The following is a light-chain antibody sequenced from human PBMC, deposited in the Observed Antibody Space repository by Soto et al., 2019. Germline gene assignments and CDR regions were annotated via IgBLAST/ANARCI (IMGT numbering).Light chain of an antibody. Sequence: QSALTQPASVSGSPGQSVTISCTGTSSDLGGDNDVPWYQQHPGEAPKLMIYGINNRPSGVSNRFSGSKSGNTASLPISGRQAEDEAVYYCRSYTGSSAPAVFGGGTKLTVL. CDR1: SSDLGGDND. CDR2: GIN. J-gene: IGLJ2*01. CDR3: RSYTGSSAPAV. V-gene: IGLV2-14*01.